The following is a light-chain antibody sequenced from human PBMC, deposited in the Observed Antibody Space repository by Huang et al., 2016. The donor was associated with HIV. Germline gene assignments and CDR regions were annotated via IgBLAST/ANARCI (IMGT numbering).Light chain of an antibody. V-gene: IGKV1-17*03. CDR3: LQHNTYPWT. CDR2: AAS. J-gene: IGKJ1*01. CDR1: QSINNY. Sequence: DIQMTQSPSAMSASVGDRVTITCRASQSINNYLAWFQQKPGKVPERLIYAASSLQGGVPSRFSGSGSGTEFTLTISSLQPEDFATYYCLQHNTYPWTFGQGTKVEIK.